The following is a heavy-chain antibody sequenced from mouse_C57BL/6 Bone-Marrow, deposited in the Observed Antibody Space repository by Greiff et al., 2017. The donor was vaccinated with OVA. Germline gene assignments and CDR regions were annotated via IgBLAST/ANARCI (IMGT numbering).Heavy chain of an antibody. CDR1: GYTFTSYT. CDR3: ARGGLRHYAVDY. V-gene: IGHV1-4*01. Sequence: VQLQESGAELARPGASVKMSCKASGYTFTSYTMHWVKQRPGQGLEWIGHINPSSGYTKYNQKFKDKATLTADKSSSTAYMQLSSLTSEDSADYYCARGGLRHYAVDYWGQGTSVTVSS. CDR2: INPSSGYT. J-gene: IGHJ4*01. D-gene: IGHD2-4*01.